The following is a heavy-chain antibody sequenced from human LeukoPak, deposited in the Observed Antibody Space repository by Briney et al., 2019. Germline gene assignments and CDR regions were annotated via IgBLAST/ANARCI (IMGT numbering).Heavy chain of an antibody. D-gene: IGHD2-2*01. CDR2: IIPNSGGT. Sequence: GASVKVSCKASGHTFTGYYMHWVRQAPGQGLEWMGRIIPNSGGTKYAQKFQGRVTMTRDTSITTAYMELRNLRSDDTAVYYCARDRERYCSTTSCQDAFDNWGQGTVVTVSS. V-gene: IGHV1-2*06. CDR3: ARDRERYCSTTSCQDAFDN. CDR1: GHTFTGYY. J-gene: IGHJ3*02.